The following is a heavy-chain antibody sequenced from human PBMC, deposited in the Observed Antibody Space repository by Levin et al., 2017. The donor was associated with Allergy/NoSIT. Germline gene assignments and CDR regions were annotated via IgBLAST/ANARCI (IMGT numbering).Heavy chain of an antibody. CDR2: IHYSGTT. CDR1: GGSISSNSYY. Sequence: SETLSLTCSVSGGSISSNSYYWGWIRQPPGKGLEWIGNIHYSGTTYYHPSLKSRVTIFVDTSKNQFSLKLTSVTAADTAVYYCARVGRYYGSGSYFDYWGQGILVTVSS. CDR3: ARVGRYYGSGSYFDY. J-gene: IGHJ4*02. D-gene: IGHD3-10*01. V-gene: IGHV4-39*01.